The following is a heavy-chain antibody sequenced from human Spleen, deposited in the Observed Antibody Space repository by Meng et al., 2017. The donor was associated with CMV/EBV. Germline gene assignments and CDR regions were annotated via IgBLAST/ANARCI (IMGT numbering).Heavy chain of an antibody. J-gene: IGHJ4*02. CDR3: ARDSGEDCSSTSCYKGYYFDY. CDR1: GFTFSSYA. Sequence: GESLKISCAASGFTFSSYAMHWVRQAPGKGLEYVSAISSNGGSTYYADSVKGRFTISRDNSKNTLYLQMGSLRAEDTAVYYCARDSGEDCSSTSCYKGYYFDYWGQGTLVTVSS. D-gene: IGHD2-2*02. CDR2: ISSNGGST. V-gene: IGHV3-64*02.